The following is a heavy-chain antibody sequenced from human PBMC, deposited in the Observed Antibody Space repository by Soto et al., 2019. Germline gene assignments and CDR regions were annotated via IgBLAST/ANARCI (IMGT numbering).Heavy chain of an antibody. CDR3: ASKTGLGGYYDILTGYSNNYYYYGMDV. CDR1: GYSFTSYW. D-gene: IGHD3-9*01. J-gene: IGHJ6*02. V-gene: IGHV5-10-1*01. CDR2: IDPSDSYT. Sequence: GESLKISCKGSGYSFTSYWISWVRQMPGKGLEWMGRIDPSDSYTNYSPSFQGHVTISADKSISTAYLQWSSLKASDTAMYYCASKTGLGGYYDILTGYSNNYYYYGMDVWGQVTTVTVSS.